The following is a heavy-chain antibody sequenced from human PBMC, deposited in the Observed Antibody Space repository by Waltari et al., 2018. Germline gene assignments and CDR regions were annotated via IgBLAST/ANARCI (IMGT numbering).Heavy chain of an antibody. CDR1: GDSVTSNYW. CDR3: ARYRGRGLYLDS. CDR2: IHGSGKT. J-gene: IGHJ4*02. V-gene: IGHV4-4*02. Sequence: QLQLQESGPGLVKPSGTLSLTCSVSGDSVTSNYWWSWVRQPPERGLEWIGQIHGSGKTNYNPPLESRVTISIDMSNNQFSLKVTSTTAADTAVYYCARYRGRGLYLDSWGQGTLVTVSP. D-gene: IGHD2-15*01.